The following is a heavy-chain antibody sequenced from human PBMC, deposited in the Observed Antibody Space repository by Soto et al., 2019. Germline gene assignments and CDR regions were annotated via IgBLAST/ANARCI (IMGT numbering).Heavy chain of an antibody. V-gene: IGHV3-30*18. CDR2: ISYDGSNK. CDR1: GFTFSSYG. J-gene: IGHJ6*02. D-gene: IGHD2-21*01. CDR3: AKMAATFGVAIHYGMDV. Sequence: GGSLRLSCAASGFTFSSYGMHWVRQAPGKGLEWVAVISYDGSNKYYADSVKGRFTISRDNSKNTLYLQMNSLRAEDTAVYYCAKMAATFGVAIHYGMDVWGQGATVTVS.